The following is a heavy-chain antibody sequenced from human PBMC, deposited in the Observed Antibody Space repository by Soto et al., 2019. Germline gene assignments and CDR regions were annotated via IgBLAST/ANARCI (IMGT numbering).Heavy chain of an antibody. Sequence: GGSLRLSCAASGFTFSSYGMHWVRQAPGKGLEWVAVISYDGSNKYYADSVKGRFTISRDNSKNTLYLQMNSLRAEDTAVYYCARQIPSGRIAVAGTTPYYYYGMDVWGQGTTVTVSS. J-gene: IGHJ6*02. CDR1: GFTFSSYG. V-gene: IGHV3-30*03. D-gene: IGHD6-19*01. CDR2: ISYDGSNK. CDR3: ARQIPSGRIAVAGTTPYYYYGMDV.